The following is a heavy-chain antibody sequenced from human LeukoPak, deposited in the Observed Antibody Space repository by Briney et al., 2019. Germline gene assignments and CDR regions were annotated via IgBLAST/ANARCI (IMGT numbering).Heavy chain of an antibody. J-gene: IGHJ4*02. CDR2: ISSSSSYI. V-gene: IGHV3-21*01. CDR3: ARDRLAIFGLVDY. Sequence: GGSLRLSCAASGFTFSSYSMNWVRQAPGKGLEWVSSISSSSSYIYYADSVKGRFTISRDNAKNSLYLQMNSLRAEGTAVYYCARDRLAIFGLVDYWGQGTLVTVSS. CDR1: GFTFSSYS. D-gene: IGHD3-3*01.